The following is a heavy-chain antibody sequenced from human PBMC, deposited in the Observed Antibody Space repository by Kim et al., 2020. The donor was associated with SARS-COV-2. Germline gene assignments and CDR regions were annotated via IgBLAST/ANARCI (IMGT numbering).Heavy chain of an antibody. CDR2: ISGSGGST. Sequence: GGSLRLSCAASGFTFSSFAMSWVRQAPGKGLEWVSAISGSGGSTYYADSVKGRFTISRDNSKNTVYLQMNSLRVEDTAVYYCAKGYCSGGSCPHWDWGQGTLVTVSS. CDR1: GFTFSSFA. V-gene: IGHV3-23*01. J-gene: IGHJ4*02. CDR3: AKGYCSGGSCPHWD. D-gene: IGHD2-15*01.